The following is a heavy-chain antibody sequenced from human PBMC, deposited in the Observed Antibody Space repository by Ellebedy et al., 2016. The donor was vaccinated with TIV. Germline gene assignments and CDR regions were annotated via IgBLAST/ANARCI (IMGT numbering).Heavy chain of an antibody. D-gene: IGHD6-13*01. CDR2: IYPGDSNL. V-gene: IGHV5-51*01. CDR1: GYSFTNYW. CDR3: ARYRSIAAGEYDS. J-gene: IGHJ4*02. Sequence: GESLKISCKGSGYSFTNYWIGWVRQMHGKGLEWMGNIYPGDSNLRYSPSVQGQVTISADKSISTAYLQWNSLKASDTAMYYCARYRSIAAGEYDSWGQGTRVTVSS.